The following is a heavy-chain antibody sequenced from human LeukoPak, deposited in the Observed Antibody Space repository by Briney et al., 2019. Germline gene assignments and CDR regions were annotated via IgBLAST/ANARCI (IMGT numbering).Heavy chain of an antibody. V-gene: IGHV1-46*01. Sequence: GASVKVSCKASGYTFTSYYMHWVRQAPGQGLEWMGIINPSGGSTRYAQKFQGRVTMTRDTSTSTVYMELSGLSPEDTAVYYCARGQETRLQQSWFDPWGQGTLVTVSS. D-gene: IGHD5-24*01. CDR1: GYTFTSYY. CDR2: INPSGGST. J-gene: IGHJ5*02. CDR3: ARGQETRLQQSWFDP.